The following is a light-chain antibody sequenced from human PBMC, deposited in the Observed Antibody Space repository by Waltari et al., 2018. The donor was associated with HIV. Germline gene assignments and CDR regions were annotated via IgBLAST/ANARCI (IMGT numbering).Light chain of an antibody. CDR1: EDIRTF. CDR2: SAS. CDR3: QKYNSAPRT. Sequence: DIQITQSPSSLSASVGDRVTITCRASEDIRTFLAWYQQKSGKVPKLLIYSASPLQSGVTSRFSGGGSGTDFSLTINNLQPEDAGTYYCQKYNSAPRTFGRGTIVEI. J-gene: IGKJ2*01. V-gene: IGKV1-27*01.